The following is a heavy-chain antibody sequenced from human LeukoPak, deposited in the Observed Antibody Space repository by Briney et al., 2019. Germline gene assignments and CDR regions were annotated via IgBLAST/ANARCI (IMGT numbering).Heavy chain of an antibody. D-gene: IGHD3-3*01. CDR1: GGSFSGYY. J-gene: IGHJ5*02. V-gene: IGHV4-34*01. Sequence: SETLSLTCAVYGGSFSGYYWSWIRQPPGKGLEWIGEINHSGSTNYNPSLKSRITISVDTSKNQFSLKLSSVTAADTAVYYCARYNYDFWSGYSKWFDPWGQGTLVTVSS. CDR2: INHSGST. CDR3: ARYNYDFWSGYSKWFDP.